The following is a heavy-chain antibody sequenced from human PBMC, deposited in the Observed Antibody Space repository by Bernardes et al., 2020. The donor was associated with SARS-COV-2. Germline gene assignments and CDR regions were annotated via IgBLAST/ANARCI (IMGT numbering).Heavy chain of an antibody. CDR3: AKPYSSGWYELDH. CDR1: GFTLSFYA. J-gene: IGHJ4*02. Sequence: GGSLRLSCAASGFTLSFYAMSWVRQAPGRGLEWVSAVSGGSHPTYYSDSVRGRFTISRDNSRNTVYLQMNSLRDEDTAVYYCAKPYSSGWYELDHWGQGTLVTVSS. D-gene: IGHD6-19*01. CDR2: VSGGSHPT. V-gene: IGHV3-23*01.